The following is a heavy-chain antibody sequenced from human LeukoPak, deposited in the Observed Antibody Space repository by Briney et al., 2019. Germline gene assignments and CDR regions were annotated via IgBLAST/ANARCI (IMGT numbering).Heavy chain of an antibody. Sequence: SEALSLTCTVSGGSISSGDYYWSWIRQPPGKGLEWIGYIYHSGSTYYNPSLKSRVTISVDTSKNQFSLKLSSVTAADTAVYYCARDQHYYGSGSYYYYYGMDVWGQGTTVTVSS. D-gene: IGHD3-10*01. J-gene: IGHJ6*02. CDR2: IYHSGST. V-gene: IGHV4-30-4*01. CDR1: GGSISSGDYY. CDR3: ARDQHYYGSGSYYYYYGMDV.